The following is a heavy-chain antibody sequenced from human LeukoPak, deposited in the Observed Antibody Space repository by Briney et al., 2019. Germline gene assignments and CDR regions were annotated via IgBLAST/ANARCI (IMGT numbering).Heavy chain of an antibody. CDR2: ISAYNGNT. D-gene: IGHD2-2*02. V-gene: IGHV1-18*01. CDR3: ARDIHEHLGSGSSTSWYNFDY. Sequence: ASVKVSCKASGYTFTTYGISWVRQPPGQGLEGMGWISAYNGNTDYAQKLQGRVTMATDTSTNTAYMDLRSLRSDDPAVYYCARDIHEHLGSGSSTSWYNFDYWGQGTLVTVSS. CDR1: GYTFTTYG. J-gene: IGHJ4*02.